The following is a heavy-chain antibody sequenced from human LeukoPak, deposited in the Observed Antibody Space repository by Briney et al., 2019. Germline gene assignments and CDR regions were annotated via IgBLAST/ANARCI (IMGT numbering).Heavy chain of an antibody. CDR1: GYSISSGYY. CDR2: IYYSGST. CDR3: ARSYYYDSSGYPNVN. J-gene: IGHJ4*02. V-gene: IGHV4-38-2*01. D-gene: IGHD3-22*01. Sequence: PSETLSLTCAVSGYSISSGYYWGWIRQPPGKGLEWIGSIYYSGSTYYNPSLKSRVTISVDTSKNQFSLKLSSVTAADTAVYYCARSYYYDSSGYPNVNWGQGTLVTVSS.